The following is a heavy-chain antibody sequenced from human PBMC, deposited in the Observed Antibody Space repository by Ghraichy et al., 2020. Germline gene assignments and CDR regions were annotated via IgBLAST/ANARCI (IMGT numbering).Heavy chain of an antibody. CDR3: VKDKQTMPFGYYGMDV. CDR2: MISDENNK. CDR1: GFTLSSYP. V-gene: IGHV3-30*02. Sequence: GGSLRLSCAASGFTLSSYPMHWVRQAPGKGLEWVAFMISDENNKYYGDSVKGRFTISRDNAKNSLYLQMNSLRAEDTALYYCVKDKQTMPFGYYGMDVWGQGTTVTVSS. D-gene: IGHD2-2*01. J-gene: IGHJ6*02.